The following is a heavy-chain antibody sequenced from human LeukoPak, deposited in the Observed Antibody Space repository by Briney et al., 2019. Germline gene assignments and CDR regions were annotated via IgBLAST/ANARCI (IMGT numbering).Heavy chain of an antibody. CDR3: TRDAGNGYFDY. J-gene: IGHJ4*02. Sequence: GGSLRLSCAASGFTFSSYAMSWVRQAPGKGLEWVANIKQDGSEKYYVDSVKGRFTISRDNAKSSLYLQMNSLRAEDTAVYYCTRDAGNGYFDYWGQGTLVTVSS. V-gene: IGHV3-7*01. CDR1: GFTFSSYA. CDR2: IKQDGSEK. D-gene: IGHD1-1*01.